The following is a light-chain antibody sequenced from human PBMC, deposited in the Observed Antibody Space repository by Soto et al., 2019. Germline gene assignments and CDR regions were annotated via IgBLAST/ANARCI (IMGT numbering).Light chain of an antibody. Sequence: DIQMTQSPSFLSASVGDRVTITCRASQAISNYLNWYQQKPGKAPNLLIYASSTLQSGVPSTFSGSGSGTDFTLTISSVQPEDFATYFCQQCLRIPLTFGGGTKVDIK. V-gene: IGKV1-39*01. CDR2: ASS. J-gene: IGKJ4*01. CDR1: QAISNY. CDR3: QQCLRIPLT.